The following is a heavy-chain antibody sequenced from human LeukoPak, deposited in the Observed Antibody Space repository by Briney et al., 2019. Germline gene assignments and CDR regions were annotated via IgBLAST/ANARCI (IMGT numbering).Heavy chain of an antibody. CDR2: IYYSGST. CDR3: ARDSRTMVRGVIIYYFDY. V-gene: IGHV4-59*01. CDR1: GGSISSYY. D-gene: IGHD3-10*01. J-gene: IGHJ4*02. Sequence: SETLSLTCTVSGGSISSYYWSWIRQPPGKGLEWIGYIYYSGSTNYNPPLQSRVTISVDTSKNQFSLKLSSVTAADTAVYYCARDSRTMVRGVIIYYFDYWGQGTLVTVSS.